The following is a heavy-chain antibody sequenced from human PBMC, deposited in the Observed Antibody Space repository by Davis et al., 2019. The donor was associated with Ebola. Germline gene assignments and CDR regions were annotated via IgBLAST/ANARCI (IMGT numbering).Heavy chain of an antibody. CDR2: IRSKANSYAT. D-gene: IGHD5-12*01. CDR1: GFTFSGSA. CDR3: TSRGVATRN. V-gene: IGHV3-73*01. Sequence: GESLKISCAASGFTFSGSAMRWVRQASGKGLEWVGRIRSKANSYATAYAASVKGRFTISRDDSKNTAYLQMNSLKTEDTAVYYCTSRGVATRNWGQGTLVTVSS. J-gene: IGHJ4*02.